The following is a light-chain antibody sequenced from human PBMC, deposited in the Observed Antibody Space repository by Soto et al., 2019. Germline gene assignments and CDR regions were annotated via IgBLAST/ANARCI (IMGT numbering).Light chain of an antibody. V-gene: IGLV2-8*01. CDR1: YSDIGDYNY. J-gene: IGLJ2*01. Sequence: QSVLTQPPSASGSPGQSVTISCAGTYSDIGDYNYVSWYQQHPDKVPKLIIYEVTKRPSGVPDRFSGSKSGYTASLTVSDLQPADEAVYYCSSYSGTNSIVIFGGGTKVTVL. CDR2: EVT. CDR3: SSYSGTNSIVI.